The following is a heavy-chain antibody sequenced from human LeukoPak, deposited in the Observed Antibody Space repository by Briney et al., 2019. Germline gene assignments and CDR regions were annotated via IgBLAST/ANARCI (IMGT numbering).Heavy chain of an antibody. CDR2: IIPIFGTA. V-gene: IGHV1-69*13. CDR3: ATHYDFWSGYYPKDYYYGMDV. Sequence: SVKVSCKASGGTFSSYAISWVRQAPGQGLEWMGGIIPIFGTANYAQKFQGRVTITPDESTSTAYMELSSLRSEDTAVYYCATHYDFWSGYYPKDYYYGMDVWGQGTTVTVSS. J-gene: IGHJ6*02. CDR1: GGTFSSYA. D-gene: IGHD3-3*01.